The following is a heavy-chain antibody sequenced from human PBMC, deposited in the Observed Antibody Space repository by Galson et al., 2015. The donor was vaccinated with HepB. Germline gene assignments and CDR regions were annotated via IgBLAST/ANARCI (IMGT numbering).Heavy chain of an antibody. CDR3: VKGIVSADTPHYNYYGLEV. CDR1: GFTFSRFG. CDR2: VLYDGSNE. J-gene: IGHJ6*02. Sequence: LRLSCAASGFTFSRFGMHWVRQAPGKGLEWVAIVLYDGSNEYYADSVKGRFTVSRDNSKNTLYLQMNSLRAEDTAVYYCVKGIVSADTPHYNYYGLEVWGQGTTVTVSS. V-gene: IGHV3-30*18. D-gene: IGHD2-2*01.